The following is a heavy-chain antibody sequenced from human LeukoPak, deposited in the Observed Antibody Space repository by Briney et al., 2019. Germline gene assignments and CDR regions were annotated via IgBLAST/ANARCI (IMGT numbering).Heavy chain of an antibody. D-gene: IGHD3-3*01. CDR3: ARAFYVFGVVIIPAGGLDY. Sequence: ASVKVSCKASGYTFTSYAMNWVRQAPGQGLEWMGWIDTNTGNPTYAQGFTGRFVFSLDTSVSTAYLQISSLKAEDTAVYYCARAFYVFGVVIIPAGGLDYWGQGTLVTVSS. CDR1: GYTFTSYA. V-gene: IGHV7-4-1*02. J-gene: IGHJ4*02. CDR2: IDTNTGNP.